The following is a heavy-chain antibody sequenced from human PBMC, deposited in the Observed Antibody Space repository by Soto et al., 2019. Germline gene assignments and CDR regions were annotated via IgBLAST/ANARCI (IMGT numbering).Heavy chain of an antibody. D-gene: IGHD2-2*01. Sequence: EVQLVESGGGLVQPGRSLRLSCAASGFDFHDYAMHWVRQIPGKGLEWVSGISWNGGSVGYADSVRGRFTISRDKSASSLFMQMNSLRPEDTALYYCAKDVGHCRTSDCYGVGAFDVWGHGTTVTVSS. V-gene: IGHV3-9*01. CDR3: AKDVGHCRTSDCYGVGAFDV. CDR1: GFDFHDYA. CDR2: ISWNGGSV. J-gene: IGHJ3*01.